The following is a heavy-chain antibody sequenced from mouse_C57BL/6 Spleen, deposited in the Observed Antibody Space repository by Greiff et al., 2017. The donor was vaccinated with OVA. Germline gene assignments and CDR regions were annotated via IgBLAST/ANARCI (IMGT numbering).Heavy chain of an antibody. D-gene: IGHD2-3*01. CDR1: GYSITSGYY. Sequence: ESGPGLVKPSQSLSLTCSVTGYSITSGYYWNWIRQFPGNKLEWMGYISYDGSNNYNPSLNNRISITRDTSKNQFFLKLNSVTTEDTATYYCARDGYYGWFAYWGQGTLVTVSA. V-gene: IGHV3-6*01. CDR3: ARDGYYGWFAY. CDR2: ISYDGSN. J-gene: IGHJ3*01.